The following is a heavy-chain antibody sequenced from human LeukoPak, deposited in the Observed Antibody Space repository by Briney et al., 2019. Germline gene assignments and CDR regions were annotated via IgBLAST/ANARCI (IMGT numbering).Heavy chain of an antibody. Sequence: SETLSLTCSVSGDSMSSSSYYWGWIRQPPGKGLEWIGTIYYSGSTYYNPSLKSRVTISVDTSKNQFSLKLSPVTAADTAVYYCASGGGSFSFGYWGQGTLVTVSS. CDR1: GDSMSSSSYY. CDR2: IYYSGST. J-gene: IGHJ4*02. V-gene: IGHV4-39*01. CDR3: ASGGGSFSFGY. D-gene: IGHD1-26*01.